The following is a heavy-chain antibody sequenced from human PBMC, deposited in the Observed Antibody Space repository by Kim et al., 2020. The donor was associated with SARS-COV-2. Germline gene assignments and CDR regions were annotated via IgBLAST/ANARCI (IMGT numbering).Heavy chain of an antibody. Sequence: SETLSLTCAVSGGYISATNWWSWVRQPPGKGLEWIGEIFHDGRTNYTPSLRSRVTISVDKSKNQFSLRLSSVTAADTAEYYCETQYNIGYNPGEYWGKGTQVTVSS. V-gene: IGHV4-4*02. J-gene: IGHJ4*02. CDR3: ETQYNIGYNPGEY. D-gene: IGHD1-1*01. CDR2: IFHDGRT. CDR1: GGYISATNW.